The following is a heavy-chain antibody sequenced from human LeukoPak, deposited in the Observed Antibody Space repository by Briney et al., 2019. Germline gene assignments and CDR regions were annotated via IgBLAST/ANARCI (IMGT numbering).Heavy chain of an antibody. D-gene: IGHD2-21*02. CDR2: ISSSSSYI. J-gene: IGHJ4*02. CDR3: VVTATKPYTDY. V-gene: IGHV3-21*01. Sequence: GGSLRLSCAASGFTFSSYSMNWVRQAPGKGLEWVSSISSSSSYIYYADSVKGRFTISRDNSKNTLYLQMNSLRAEDTAVYYSVVTATKPYTDYWGQGTLVTVSS. CDR1: GFTFSSYS.